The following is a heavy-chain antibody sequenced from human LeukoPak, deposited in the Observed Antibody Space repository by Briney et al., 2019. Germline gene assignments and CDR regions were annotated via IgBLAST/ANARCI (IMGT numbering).Heavy chain of an antibody. CDR1: GGSISSYY. Sequence: PSETLSLTCTVSGGSISSYYWSWIRQPPGKGLEWIGYIYYSGSTNYNPSLKSRVTISVDTSKNQFSLKLSSVTAADTAVYYCARGGKGYSSSSGPRDWGQGTMVTVSS. V-gene: IGHV4-59*01. CDR2: IYYSGST. D-gene: IGHD6-13*01. CDR3: ARGGKGYSSSSGPRD. J-gene: IGHJ3*01.